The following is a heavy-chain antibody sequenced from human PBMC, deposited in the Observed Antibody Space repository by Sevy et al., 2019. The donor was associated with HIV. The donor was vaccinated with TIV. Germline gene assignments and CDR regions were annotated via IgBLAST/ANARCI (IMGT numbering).Heavy chain of an antibody. CDR1: RFTFSSYW. D-gene: IGHD2-21*01. CDR2: IKQDGSEK. V-gene: IGHV3-7*04. CDR3: ARGGIEPGPPIYYFDY. J-gene: IGHJ4*02. Sequence: GSLRLSCAASRFTFSSYWMSWVRQAPGKGLEWVANIKQDGSEKYYVDSVKGRFTISRDNAKNSLYLQMNSLRAEDTAVYYCARGGIEPGPPIYYFDYWGQGTLVTVSS.